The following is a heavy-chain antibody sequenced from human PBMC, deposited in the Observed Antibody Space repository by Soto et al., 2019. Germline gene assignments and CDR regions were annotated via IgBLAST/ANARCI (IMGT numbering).Heavy chain of an antibody. CDR2: IRSKAYGGTT. V-gene: IGHV3-49*03. CDR1: GFTFVDYA. J-gene: IGHJ5*02. Sequence: PGGSLRLSCTASGFTFVDYAMSWFLQAPGKGLEWVGFIRSKAYGGTTEYAASVKGRFTISRDDSKSIAYLQMNSLKTEDTAVYYCTTNYYDSGGYDNWFDPWGQGTLVTVSS. CDR3: TTNYYDSGGYDNWFDP. D-gene: IGHD3-22*01.